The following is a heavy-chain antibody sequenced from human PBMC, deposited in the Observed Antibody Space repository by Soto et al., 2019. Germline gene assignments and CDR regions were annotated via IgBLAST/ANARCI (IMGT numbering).Heavy chain of an antibody. CDR1: GGTFSSYA. J-gene: IGHJ4*02. V-gene: IGHV1-69*13. CDR3: ARTPYYDSPTAPFDY. CDR2: IIPIFGTA. Sequence: SVKVSCKASGGTFSSYAISWVRQAPGQGLEWMGGIIPIFGTANYAQKFQGRVTITADESTSTAYMELSSLRSEDTAVYYFARTPYYDSPTAPFDYWGQGTLVTVS. D-gene: IGHD3-22*01.